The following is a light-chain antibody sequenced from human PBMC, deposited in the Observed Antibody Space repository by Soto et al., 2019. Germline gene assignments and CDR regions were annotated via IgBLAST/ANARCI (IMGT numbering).Light chain of an antibody. Sequence: QSALTRPPSASGSPGQSVTISCTGTSSDVGGYNYVSWYQQHPGKAPKLMIYEVSKRPSGVPDLFSGSKSGNTASLTVSGLQAEDEADYYCSSYAGSNNLVFGGGTKLTVL. V-gene: IGLV2-8*01. CDR2: EVS. CDR1: SSDVGGYNY. CDR3: SSYAGSNNLV. J-gene: IGLJ2*01.